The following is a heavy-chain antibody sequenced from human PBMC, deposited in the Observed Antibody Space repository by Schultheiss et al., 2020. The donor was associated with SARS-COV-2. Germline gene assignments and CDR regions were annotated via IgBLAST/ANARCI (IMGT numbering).Heavy chain of an antibody. CDR3: AKYPFLGYCSGGSCYLASNYYYGMDV. Sequence: SQTLSLTCTVSGGSISSYYWSWIRQPAGKGLEWIGRIYTSGSTNYNPSLKSRVTMSVDTSKNQFSLKLSSVTAADTAVYYCAKYPFLGYCSGGSCYLASNYYYGMDVWGQGTTVTVSS. V-gene: IGHV4-4*07. CDR2: IYTSGST. J-gene: IGHJ6*02. CDR1: GGSISSYY. D-gene: IGHD2-15*01.